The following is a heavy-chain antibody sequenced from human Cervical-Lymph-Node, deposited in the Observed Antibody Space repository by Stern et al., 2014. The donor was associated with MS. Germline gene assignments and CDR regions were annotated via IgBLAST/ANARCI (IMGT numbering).Heavy chain of an antibody. V-gene: IGHV3-15*01. J-gene: IGHJ5*02. CDR1: GFTFNNAW. D-gene: IGHD2-2*01. Sequence: EVQLVESGGGLLKPGGSLRLSCAASGFTFNNAWMSWVRQTPGKGLEWVGRIKSKTDGGTTDYAAPVKGRFTISRDDSKNTLYLQMNSLKTEDTAVYYCIIECWGVSCPNWFDPWGQGTLVTVSS. CDR2: IKSKTDGGTT. CDR3: IIECWGVSCPNWFDP.